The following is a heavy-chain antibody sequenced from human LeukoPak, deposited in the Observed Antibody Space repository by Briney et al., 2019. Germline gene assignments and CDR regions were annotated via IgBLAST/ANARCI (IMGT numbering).Heavy chain of an antibody. V-gene: IGHV4-59*01. CDR2: IYYSGST. Sequence: SEALSLTCTVSGGSISSYYWSWIRQPPGKGLEWIGYIYYSGSTNYNPSLKSRVTISVDTSKNQSSLKLSSVTAADTAVYYCARGEDIVVVPAAQAWFDPWGQGTLVTVSS. D-gene: IGHD2-2*01. CDR3: ARGEDIVVVPAAQAWFDP. CDR1: GGSISSYY. J-gene: IGHJ5*02.